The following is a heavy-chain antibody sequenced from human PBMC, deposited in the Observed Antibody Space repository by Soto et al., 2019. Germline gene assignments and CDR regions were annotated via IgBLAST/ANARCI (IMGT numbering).Heavy chain of an antibody. D-gene: IGHD3-22*01. CDR1: GFTFSDYY. Sequence: GSLRLSCAASGFTFSDYYMSWIRQAPGKGLEWVSYISSSGSTIYYADSVKGRFTISRDNVKNSLYLQMNSLRAEDTAVYYCARDSYYDSSGSVYYYGLDVWDQGTTVTVSS. J-gene: IGHJ6*02. CDR2: ISSSGSTI. V-gene: IGHV3-11*01. CDR3: ARDSYYDSSGSVYYYGLDV.